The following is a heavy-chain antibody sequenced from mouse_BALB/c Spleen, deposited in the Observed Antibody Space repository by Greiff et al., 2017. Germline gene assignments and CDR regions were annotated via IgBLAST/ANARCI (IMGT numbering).Heavy chain of an antibody. J-gene: IGHJ2*01. CDR2: TNSNGGST. CDR1: GFAFSSYD. Sequence: EVKLVESGGGLVKPGGSLKLSCAASGFAFSSYDMSWVRQTPEKRLELVAATNSNGGSTYYPDTVKGRFTISRDNAKNTLYLQMSSLKSEDTALYYCARPSDGYYFDYWGQGTTLTVSS. V-gene: IGHV5-6-2*01. CDR3: ARPSDGYYFDY. D-gene: IGHD2-3*01.